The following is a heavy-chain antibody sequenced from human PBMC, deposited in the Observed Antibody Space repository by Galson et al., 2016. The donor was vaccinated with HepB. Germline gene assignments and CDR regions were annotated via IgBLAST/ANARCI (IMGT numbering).Heavy chain of an antibody. CDR1: GFTFSSYS. CDR3: ARDDGSSWPVSYFHHGMDV. D-gene: IGHD6-13*01. CDR2: IKQDGSEK. Sequence: SLRLSCAGSGFTFSSYSFNWVRQTPEKGLEWVANIKQDGSEKYYVDSVKGRFTISRDNADNSLYLQMNSLRAEDTALYYCARDDGSSWPVSYFHHGMDVWGQGTTVTVSS. J-gene: IGHJ6*02. V-gene: IGHV3-7*01.